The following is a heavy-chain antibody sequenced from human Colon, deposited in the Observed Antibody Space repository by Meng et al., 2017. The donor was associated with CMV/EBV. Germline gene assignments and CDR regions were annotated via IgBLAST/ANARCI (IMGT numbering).Heavy chain of an antibody. CDR2: FSRGGENS. CDR3: AKGSTDGFNGLFDS. D-gene: IGHD5-24*01. J-gene: IGHJ4*02. V-gene: IGHV3-23*01. Sequence: PSWFPFSSRARIWVRQAPGKGLEWVSGFSRGGENSYYADSVRGRFTISRDISKSTLYLQMDSLRAEDTALYYCAKGSTDGFNGLFDSWGQGALVTVSS. CDR1: WFPFSSRA.